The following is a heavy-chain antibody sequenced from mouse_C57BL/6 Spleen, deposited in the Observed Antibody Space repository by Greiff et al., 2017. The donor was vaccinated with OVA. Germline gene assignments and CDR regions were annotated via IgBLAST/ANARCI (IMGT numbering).Heavy chain of an antibody. Sequence: QVQLQQSGPGLVQPSQSLSLTCTVSGFSLTSYGVHWVRQSPGKGLEWLGVIWSGGSTDYNAAFISRLSISKDNSKSQVFFKMNSLQADDTAIDYCARAYYYGPYYAMDYWGQGTSVTVSS. CDR2: IWSGGST. V-gene: IGHV2-2*01. CDR1: GFSLTSYG. D-gene: IGHD1-1*01. CDR3: ARAYYYGPYYAMDY. J-gene: IGHJ4*01.